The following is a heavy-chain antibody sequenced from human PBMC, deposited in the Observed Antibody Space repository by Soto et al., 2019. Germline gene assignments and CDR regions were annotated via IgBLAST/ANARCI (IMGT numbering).Heavy chain of an antibody. CDR1: GYIFTGYY. J-gene: IGHJ4*02. CDR2: INPNTGGT. CDR3: ARAPVRGFTFFDY. Sequence: ASVKVSCKASGYIFTGYYMHWVRQAPGQGLEWMGWINPNTGGTNYAQKFRGWVTMTRDTSISTAYMELNRQRSDDTAVYYCARAPVRGFTFFDYWGQGSLVTVSS. V-gene: IGHV1-2*04. D-gene: IGHD3-10*02.